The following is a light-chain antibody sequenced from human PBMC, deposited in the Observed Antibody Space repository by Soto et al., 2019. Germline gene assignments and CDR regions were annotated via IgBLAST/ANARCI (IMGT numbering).Light chain of an antibody. CDR1: QDISSW. Sequence: DIQMTQSPSSVSASVGDRVTITCRASQDISSWLAWYQQKPGKAPKLLIYAASSLHSGVPARFSGSDSGTDYTLTISSVQPADSETYDCHQANSFPLTFGGGTKVEI. CDR3: HQANSFPLT. J-gene: IGKJ4*01. CDR2: AAS. V-gene: IGKV1-12*01.